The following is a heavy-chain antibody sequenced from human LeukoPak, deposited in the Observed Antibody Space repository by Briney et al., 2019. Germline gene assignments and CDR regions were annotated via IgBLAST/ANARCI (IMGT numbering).Heavy chain of an antibody. CDR3: ARDQYSSSSSDY. CDR2: IIPILGIA. Sequence: SVKVSCKASGGTFSSYAISWVRQAPGQGLEWMGRIIPILGIANYAQKFQGRVTITADKSTSTAYMELSSLRSEDTAVYYCARDQYSSSSSDYWGQGTLVTISS. J-gene: IGHJ4*02. D-gene: IGHD6-6*01. V-gene: IGHV1-69*04. CDR1: GGTFSSYA.